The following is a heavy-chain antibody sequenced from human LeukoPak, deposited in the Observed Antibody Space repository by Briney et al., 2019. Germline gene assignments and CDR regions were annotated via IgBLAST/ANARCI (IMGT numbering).Heavy chain of an antibody. J-gene: IGHJ4*02. CDR2: IYSGGST. V-gene: IGHV3-53*01. Sequence: GGPLRLSCAASGFTVSSNYMSWVRQAPGKGLEWVSVIYSGGSTYYADSVKGRFTISRDNSKNTLYLQMNSLRAEDTAVYYCARGVSSSWYYFDYWGQGTLVTVSS. D-gene: IGHD6-13*01. CDR1: GFTVSSNY. CDR3: ARGVSSSWYYFDY.